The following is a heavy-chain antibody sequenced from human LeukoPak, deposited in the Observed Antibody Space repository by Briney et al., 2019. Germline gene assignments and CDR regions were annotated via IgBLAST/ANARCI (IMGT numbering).Heavy chain of an antibody. CDR1: GFTVSSNC. CDR2: VYYSGNT. V-gene: IGHV4-59*08. Sequence: GSLRLSCAASGFTVSSNCMSWVRQAPGKGLEWIGYVYYSGNTNYNPSLKSRVTISVDTSKNQFFLKLSSVTAADTAVYYCARLWSGTKTIDSWGQGTLVTVSS. CDR3: ARLWSGTKTIDS. D-gene: IGHD2-8*01. J-gene: IGHJ4*02.